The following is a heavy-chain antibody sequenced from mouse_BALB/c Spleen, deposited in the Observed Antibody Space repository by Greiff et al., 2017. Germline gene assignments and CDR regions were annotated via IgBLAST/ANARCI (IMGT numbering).Heavy chain of an antibody. CDR2: ISDGGSYT. CDR3: AREGGTGYFDY. D-gene: IGHD2-14*01. CDR1: GFTFSDYY. Sequence: EVQRVESGGDLVKPGGSLKLSCAASGFTFSDYYMYWVRQTPEKRLEWVATISDGGSYTYYPDSVKGRFTISRDNAKNNLYLQMSSLKSEDTAMYYCAREGGTGYFDYWGQGTTLTVSS. V-gene: IGHV5-4*02. J-gene: IGHJ2*01.